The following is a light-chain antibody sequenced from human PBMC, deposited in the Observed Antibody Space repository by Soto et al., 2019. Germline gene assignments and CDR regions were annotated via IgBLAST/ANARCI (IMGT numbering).Light chain of an antibody. CDR3: QQYGSSRT. CDR2: GAS. CDR1: QSVSSSY. V-gene: IGKV3-20*01. Sequence: EIVLTQSPGTLSLSPGERATLSCRASQSVSSSYLAWYQQKPGQAPRLLIYGASSRATGIPDRFSGSGSGTDFTLTISRLEPEHFSVYYCQQYGSSRTFGQATKVQIK. J-gene: IGKJ1*01.